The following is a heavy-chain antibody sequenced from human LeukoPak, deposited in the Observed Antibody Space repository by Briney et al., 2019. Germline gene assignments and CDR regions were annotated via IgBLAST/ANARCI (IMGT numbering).Heavy chain of an antibody. Sequence: QPGRSLRLSCAASGFTFSSYDMHWVRQAPGKGLEWVTVISYDGSNKYYGDSVKGRFTISRDNAKNSLYLQMNSLRAEDTAVYYCARDRRCSSTSCYYFDYWGQGTLVTVSS. V-gene: IGHV3-30*03. J-gene: IGHJ4*02. D-gene: IGHD2-2*01. CDR2: ISYDGSNK. CDR1: GFTFSSYD. CDR3: ARDRRCSSTSCYYFDY.